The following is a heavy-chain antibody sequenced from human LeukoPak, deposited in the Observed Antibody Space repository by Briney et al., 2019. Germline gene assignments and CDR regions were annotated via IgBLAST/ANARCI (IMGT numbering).Heavy chain of an antibody. V-gene: IGHV3-48*03. CDR3: ARSFSFQSDSNYPYFIS. CDR2: ITGGSEIM. D-gene: IGHD1-7*01. CDR1: GFTFSNYD. Sequence: PGRSLRLSCSASGFTFSNYDMNWVPQAPRKGLEWLSCITGGSEIMYYAGSVKGRFTISRDNVKNSLYLQMSSLGAEDTAVYYCARSFSFQSDSNYPYFISWGQGTLVAVS. J-gene: IGHJ4*02.